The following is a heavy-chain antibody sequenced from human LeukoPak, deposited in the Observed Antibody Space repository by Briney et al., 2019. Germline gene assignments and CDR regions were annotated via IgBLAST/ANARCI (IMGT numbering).Heavy chain of an antibody. CDR1: GFTFSNYA. Sequence: GGSLRLSCAASGFTFSNYAMSWVRQAPGKGLEWVSGLSGSGGDTYYADSVKGRFTISRDNSKTTLYLQMNSLRAEDTAVYYCAKGNNWNYYYYGMDVWGQGTTVTVSS. J-gene: IGHJ6*02. D-gene: IGHD1-1*01. CDR2: LSGSGGDT. V-gene: IGHV3-23*01. CDR3: AKGNNWNYYYYGMDV.